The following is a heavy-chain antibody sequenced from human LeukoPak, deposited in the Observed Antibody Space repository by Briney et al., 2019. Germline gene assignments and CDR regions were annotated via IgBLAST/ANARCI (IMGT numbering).Heavy chain of an antibody. V-gene: IGHV3-23*01. D-gene: IGHD1-26*01. CDR3: AKVHYTASFPGSFPGRNYFDS. CDR1: GFAFSGYA. CDR2: IGARGDVT. J-gene: IGHJ4*02. Sequence: HTGGSLRLSCTVSGFAFSGYAMSWVRQAPGKGPEWVSSIGARGDVTYYADSVKGRFTISRDNSKRTLFLQMNSLRAEDTAVYYCAKVHYTASFPGSFPGRNYFDSWGQGALVTVSS.